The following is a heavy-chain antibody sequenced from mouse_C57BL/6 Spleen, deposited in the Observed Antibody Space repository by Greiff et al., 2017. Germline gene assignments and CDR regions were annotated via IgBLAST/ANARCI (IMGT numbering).Heavy chain of an antibody. V-gene: IGHV3-6*01. CDR1: GYSITSGYY. CDR3: ASPFTTVVGQAMDY. Sequence: EVKLLESGPGLVKPSQSLSLTCSVTGYSITSGYYWNWIRQFPGNKLEWMGYISYDGSNNYNPSLKNRISITRDTSKNQFFLKLNSVTTEDTATYYCASPFTTVVGQAMDYWGQGTSVTVSS. D-gene: IGHD1-1*01. J-gene: IGHJ4*01. CDR2: ISYDGSN.